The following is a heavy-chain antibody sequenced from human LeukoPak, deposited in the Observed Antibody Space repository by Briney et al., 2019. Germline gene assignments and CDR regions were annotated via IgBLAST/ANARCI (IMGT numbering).Heavy chain of an antibody. V-gene: IGHV4-38-2*02. J-gene: IGHJ4*02. Sequence: PSETLSPTCTVSGYSISSGYYWGWIRQPPGKGLEWIGSIYHSGSTYYNPSLKSRVTISVDTSKNQFSLKLGSVTAADTAVYYCARVAAAGMSPLDYWGQGTLVTVSS. CDR2: IYHSGST. CDR3: ARVAAAGMSPLDY. CDR1: GYSISSGYY. D-gene: IGHD6-13*01.